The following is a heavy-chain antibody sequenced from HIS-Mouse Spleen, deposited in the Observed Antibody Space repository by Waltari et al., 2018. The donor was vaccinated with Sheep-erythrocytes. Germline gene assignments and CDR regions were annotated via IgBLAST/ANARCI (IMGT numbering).Heavy chain of an antibody. Sequence: QVQLQQWGAGLLKPSETLSLTCAVYGGSFSGYYWSWIRQPPGKGLEWIGEINHSGSTNYNPSLKGRVTISVDTSKNQFSLKLSSVTAEDTAVYYCARALSIAARPNWFDPWGQGTLVTVSS. CDR3: ARALSIAARPNWFDP. CDR1: GGSFSGYY. CDR2: INHSGST. V-gene: IGHV4-34*01. J-gene: IGHJ5*02. D-gene: IGHD6-6*01.